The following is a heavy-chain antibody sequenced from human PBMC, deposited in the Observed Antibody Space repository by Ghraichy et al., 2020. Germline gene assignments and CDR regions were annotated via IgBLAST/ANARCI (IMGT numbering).Heavy chain of an antibody. CDR3: ARPGEQWLVKPDVYGMDV. Sequence: SVKVSCKASGGTFSSYAISWVRQAPGQGLEWMGGIIPIFGTANYAQKFQGRVTITADKSTSTAYMELSSLRSEDTAVYYCARPGEQWLVKPDVYGMDVWGQGTTVTVSS. V-gene: IGHV1-69*06. D-gene: IGHD6-19*01. CDR2: IIPIFGTA. CDR1: GGTFSSYA. J-gene: IGHJ6*02.